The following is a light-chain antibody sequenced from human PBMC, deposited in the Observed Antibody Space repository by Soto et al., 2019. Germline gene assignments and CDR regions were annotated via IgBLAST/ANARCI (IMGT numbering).Light chain of an antibody. Sequence: QSALTQPPSASGSPGQSVTISCTGTSSDVGGYNYVSWYQQYPGKAPKIMIYEVSERPSGVPVRFSGSKSGNTASLTVSWLQAEDEADYYCSSYAGTNNLVFGGGTKLTVL. CDR1: SSDVGGYNY. V-gene: IGLV2-8*01. CDR3: SSYAGTNNLV. J-gene: IGLJ3*02. CDR2: EVS.